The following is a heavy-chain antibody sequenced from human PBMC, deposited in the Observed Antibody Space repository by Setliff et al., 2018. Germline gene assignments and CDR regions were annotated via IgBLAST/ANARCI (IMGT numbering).Heavy chain of an antibody. CDR1: GYTLINYG. V-gene: IGHV1-18*01. J-gene: IGHJ4*02. D-gene: IGHD2-8*01. CDR2: IGAYTGNT. CDR3: SRLVRYCTTTTCQSVPGAEV. Sequence: VKVSCKSSGYTLINYGISWVRQAPGQGLEWMGWIGAYTGNTNYAQKFQGRVTMTTDTSTSTAYMELRSLRSDDTAVYYCSRLVRYCTTTTCQSVPGAEVWGQGTLVTVSS.